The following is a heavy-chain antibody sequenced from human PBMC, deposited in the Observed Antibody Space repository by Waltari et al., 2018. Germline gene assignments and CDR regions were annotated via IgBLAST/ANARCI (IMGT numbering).Heavy chain of an antibody. V-gene: IGHV4-39*07. CDR1: GGSISSSSYY. CDR3: ARGDDYVWGSYEG. CDR2: IYYSGST. D-gene: IGHD3-16*01. Sequence: QLQLQESGPGLVKPSETLSLTCTVSGGSISSSSYYWGWIRQPPGKGLEWIGSIYYSGSTYYNPSLKSRVTISVDTSKNQFSLKLSSVTAADTAVYYCARGDDYVWGSYEGWGQGTLVTVSS. J-gene: IGHJ4*02.